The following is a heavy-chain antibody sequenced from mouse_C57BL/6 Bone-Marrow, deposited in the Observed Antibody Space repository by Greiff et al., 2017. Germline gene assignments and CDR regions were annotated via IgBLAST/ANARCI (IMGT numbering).Heavy chain of an antibody. D-gene: IGHD2-1*01. CDR3: ARTIYYGNP. Sequence: QVHVKQPGAELVKPGASVKLSCKASGYTFTSYWMHWVKQRPGQGLEWIGMIHPNSGSTNYNEKFKSKATLTVDKSSSTAYMQLSSLTSEDSAVYYCARTIYYGNPWGQGTLVTVSA. CDR1: GYTFTSYW. J-gene: IGHJ3*01. CDR2: IHPNSGST. V-gene: IGHV1-64*01.